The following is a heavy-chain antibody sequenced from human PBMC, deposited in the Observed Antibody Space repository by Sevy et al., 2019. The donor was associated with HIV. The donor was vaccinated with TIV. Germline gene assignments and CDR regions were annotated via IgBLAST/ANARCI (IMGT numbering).Heavy chain of an antibody. CDR1: GGTFSSYA. CDR3: ARDVRPFMTTVTNWFDP. Sequence: ASVKVSCKASGGTFSSYAISWVRQAPGQGLEWMGGIIPIFGTANYAQKFQGRVTITADESTSTAYMELSSLRSEDTAVYYCARDVRPFMTTVTNWFDPWGQGTLVTVSS. D-gene: IGHD4-4*01. CDR2: IIPIFGTA. V-gene: IGHV1-69*13. J-gene: IGHJ5*02.